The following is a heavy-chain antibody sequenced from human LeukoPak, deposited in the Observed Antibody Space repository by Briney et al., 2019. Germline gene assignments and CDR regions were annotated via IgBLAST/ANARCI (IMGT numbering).Heavy chain of an antibody. CDR3: ARDRNWEAFDY. CDR1: GGSISDYS. Sequence: SETLSLTCTVSGGSISDYSWSWFRQPAGKGLEWIGRIYDSGSTNYNPSLKSRVTTSEDASKNQFSLKLTSVTAADTAVYYCARDRNWEAFDYWGQGTLVTVSS. D-gene: IGHD7-27*01. CDR2: IYDSGST. V-gene: IGHV4-4*07. J-gene: IGHJ4*02.